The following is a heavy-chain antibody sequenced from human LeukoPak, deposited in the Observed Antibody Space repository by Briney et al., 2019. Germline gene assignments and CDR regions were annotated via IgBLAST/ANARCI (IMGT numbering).Heavy chain of an antibody. D-gene: IGHD3-10*01. J-gene: IGHJ4*02. CDR2: IYYTGNT. Sequence: SETLSLTCTVSGDSVSSGSYYWSWVRQPPGKGLEWIGFIYYTGNTNYNPSLKSRVTISVDTSKNHFSLKLNSVTAADTAVYFCVRHPGGGPYFDYWGQGTLVTVSS. V-gene: IGHV4-61*03. CDR3: VRHPGGGPYFDY. CDR1: GDSVSSGSYY.